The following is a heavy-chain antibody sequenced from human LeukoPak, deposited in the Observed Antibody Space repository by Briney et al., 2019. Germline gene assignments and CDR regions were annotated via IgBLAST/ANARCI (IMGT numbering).Heavy chain of an antibody. CDR2: IYYSGST. V-gene: IGHV4-59*04. J-gene: IGHJ6*03. Sequence: SETLSLTCTVSGGSISSYYWSWIRQPAGKGLEWIGSIYYSGSTNYNPSLKSPVTMSVDTPKNQFSLKLSSVTAADTAVYYCARQSIAARGYYYYMDVWGKGTPVTVSS. D-gene: IGHD6-6*01. CDR3: ARQSIAARGYYYYMDV. CDR1: GGSISSYY.